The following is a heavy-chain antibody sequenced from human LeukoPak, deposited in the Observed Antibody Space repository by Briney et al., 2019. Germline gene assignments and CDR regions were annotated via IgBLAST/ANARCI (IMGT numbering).Heavy chain of an antibody. CDR1: GLSVGSYW. CDR3: ARDAGIISMDV. V-gene: IGHV3-7*01. J-gene: IGHJ6*03. Sequence: GGSLRLSYAASGLSVGSYWMGWVRRAPGKGLEWVGNINQDGSVKDYVDSVKGRFTISRDNAKNSLYLQMNSLRADDTAVYYCARDAGIISMDVWGKGTTVTGSS. D-gene: IGHD1-26*01. CDR2: INQDGSVK.